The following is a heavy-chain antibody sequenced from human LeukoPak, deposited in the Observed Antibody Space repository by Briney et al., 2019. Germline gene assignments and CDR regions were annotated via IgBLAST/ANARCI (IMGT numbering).Heavy chain of an antibody. J-gene: IGHJ4*02. CDR1: GFTVSTKY. D-gene: IGHD3-22*01. CDR2: IYSGATT. CDR3: AKSDYYDSSGHPSSFEY. V-gene: IGHV3-53*01. Sequence: GGSLRLSCAASGFTVSTKYMNWVRQAPGKGLEWVSIIYSGATTYYADSVKGRFTISRDNSKNTLYLQMNSLRPEDTAVYYCAKSDYYDSSGHPSSFEYWGQGTLVTVSS.